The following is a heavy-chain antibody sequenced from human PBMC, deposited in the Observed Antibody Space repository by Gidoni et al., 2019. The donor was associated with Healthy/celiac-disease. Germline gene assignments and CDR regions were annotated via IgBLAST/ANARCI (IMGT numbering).Heavy chain of an antibody. CDR3: ARDEEQLVPGSYWFDP. J-gene: IGHJ5*02. CDR1: GGTFSSYT. Sequence: QVQLVQSGAEVKKPGSSVKVSCKASGGTFSSYTISWVRQAPGQGLEWMGRIIPILGIANYAQKFQGRVTITADKSTSTAYMELSSLRSEDTAVYYCARDEEQLVPGSYWFDPWGQGTLVTVSS. D-gene: IGHD6-6*01. V-gene: IGHV1-69*08. CDR2: IIPILGIA.